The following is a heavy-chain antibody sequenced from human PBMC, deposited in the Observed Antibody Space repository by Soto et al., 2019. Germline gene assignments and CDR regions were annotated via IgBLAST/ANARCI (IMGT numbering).Heavy chain of an antibody. CDR1: VDSVSSNSAA. CDR2: TYYRSKWYN. J-gene: IGHJ6*02. D-gene: IGHD5-12*01. V-gene: IGHV6-1*01. Sequence: PSQTLSLTCAISVDSVSSNSAAWNWIRQSPSRGLEWLGRTYYRSKWYNDYAVSVKSRITINPDTSKNQFSLQLNSVTPEDTAVYYCARIRWLRGGYYYGMDVWGQGTTVTVSS. CDR3: ARIRWLRGGYYYGMDV.